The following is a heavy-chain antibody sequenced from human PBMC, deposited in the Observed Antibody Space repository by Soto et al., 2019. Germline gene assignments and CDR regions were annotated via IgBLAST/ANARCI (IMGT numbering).Heavy chain of an antibody. Sequence: GGSLRLSCAASGFTFSSYAMSWVRQAPGKGLEWVSAISGSGGSTYYADSVKGRFTITRDNSKNTLYLQMNSLRAEDTAVYYCAKGIAGANWGYYFDYRGQGTLVTVSS. J-gene: IGHJ4*02. CDR1: GFTFSSYA. V-gene: IGHV3-23*01. CDR3: AKGIAGANWGYYFDY. D-gene: IGHD7-27*01. CDR2: ISGSGGST.